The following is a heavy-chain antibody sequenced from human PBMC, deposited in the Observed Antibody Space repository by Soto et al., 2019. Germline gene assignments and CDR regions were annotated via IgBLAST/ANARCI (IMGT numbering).Heavy chain of an antibody. CDR2: LSFTGST. V-gene: IGHV4-59*01. CDR3: GRLWGVPAAMNAYYYYYMDV. Sequence: PSETLSLTCAVSGGSISNYYWSWIRQPPGKGLEWIGFLSFTGSTNYNPSLKSRVTISVDKSKNQFSLNLTSVTAADTAVYYCGRLWGVPAAMNAYYYYYMDVWGKGTTVTVSS. CDR1: GGSISNYY. D-gene: IGHD2-2*01. J-gene: IGHJ6*03.